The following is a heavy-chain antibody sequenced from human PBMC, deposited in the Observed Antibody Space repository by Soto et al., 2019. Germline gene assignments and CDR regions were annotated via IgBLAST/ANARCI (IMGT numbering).Heavy chain of an antibody. D-gene: IGHD3-22*01. J-gene: IGHJ4*02. V-gene: IGHV4-31*02. CDR2: ISYSGSA. CDR1: GGSISSGGYY. CDR3: ARYYYDISGYYYGECFDY. Sequence: PSETLSLTCTVSGGSISSGGYYWSWIRQHPGKGLEWIGYISYSGSAYSNPSLKSRVIISVDTSKNQFSLKLSSVTAADTAVYYCARYYYDISGYYYGECFDYWGRGTLVTVSS.